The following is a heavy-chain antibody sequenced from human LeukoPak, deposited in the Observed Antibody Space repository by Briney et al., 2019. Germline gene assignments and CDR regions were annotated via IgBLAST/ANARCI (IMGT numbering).Heavy chain of an antibody. CDR1: GYTFTGYY. Sequence: ASVKVSCKASGYTFTGYYMRWVRQAPGQGLEWMGWINPNSGGTNYAQKFQGWVTMTRDTSISTAYMELSRLRSDDTAVYYCARGDLTGPDVFLDVWGQGTTVTVSS. CDR2: INPNSGGT. J-gene: IGHJ6*02. V-gene: IGHV1-2*04. D-gene: IGHD7-27*01. CDR3: ARGDLTGPDVFLDV.